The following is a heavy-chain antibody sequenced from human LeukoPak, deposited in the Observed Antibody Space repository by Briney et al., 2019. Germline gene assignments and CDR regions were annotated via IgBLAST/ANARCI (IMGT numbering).Heavy chain of an antibody. J-gene: IGHJ4*02. V-gene: IGHV3-74*01. CDR1: GFTFSSHW. D-gene: IGHD6-13*01. CDR2: INPVASIT. CDR3: AKEDSSSWSIDY. Sequence: GGSLRLSCAASGFTFSSHWFHWVRQAPGKGLVWVSRINPVASITNYADSVKGRFTVSRDNAMNTLYLQINSLRAEDTAVYYCAKEDSSSWSIDYWGQGTLVTVSS.